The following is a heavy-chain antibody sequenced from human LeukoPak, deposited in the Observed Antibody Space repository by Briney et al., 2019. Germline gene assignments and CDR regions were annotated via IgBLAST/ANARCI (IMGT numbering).Heavy chain of an antibody. J-gene: IGHJ5*02. Sequence: SETLSLTCTVSGGSIKNPTSYWRWLRQAPGRGLEWIGNVYHIGTTTYNSSLKGRVTISVDTSKNHFSLEMASVTPEDTALYYCARNTSSSPWFDPWGQGTLVIVSS. V-gene: IGHV4-61*03. CDR3: ARNTSSSPWFDP. CDR1: GGSIKNPTSY. CDR2: VYHIGTT. D-gene: IGHD6-6*01.